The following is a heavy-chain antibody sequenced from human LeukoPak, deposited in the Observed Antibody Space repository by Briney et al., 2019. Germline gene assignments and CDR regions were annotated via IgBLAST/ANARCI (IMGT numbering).Heavy chain of an antibody. Sequence: PGGSLRLSCAASGFTFSSYWMSWVRQAPGKGLEWVANINQDGSDKYYVDSVKGRFTISRDNAKNSLYLQMNSLRAEDTAVYYCARDLLGATHYFQHWGQGTLVTVSS. D-gene: IGHD1-26*01. CDR3: ARDLLGATHYFQH. V-gene: IGHV3-7*01. CDR1: GFTFSSYW. CDR2: INQDGSDK. J-gene: IGHJ1*01.